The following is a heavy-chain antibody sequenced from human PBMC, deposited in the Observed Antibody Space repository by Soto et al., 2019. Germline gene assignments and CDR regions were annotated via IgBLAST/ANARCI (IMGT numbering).Heavy chain of an antibody. Sequence: GGSLRLSCAASRFTFSSYAMSWVRQAPGKGLEWVSAISGSSDSTYYADSVKGRFTISRDTSKNTLYLQMNSLRAEDTAVYYCVKFEGITFSYYYMDVWGKGTTITVSS. CDR2: ISGSSDST. CDR3: VKFEGITFSYYYMDV. V-gene: IGHV3-23*01. J-gene: IGHJ6*03. CDR1: RFTFSSYA.